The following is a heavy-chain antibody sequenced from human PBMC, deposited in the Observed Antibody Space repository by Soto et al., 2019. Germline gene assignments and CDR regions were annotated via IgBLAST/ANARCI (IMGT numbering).Heavy chain of an antibody. CDR3: ARDLSPGSTSWYDC. CDR2: TYYTSRWYN. CDR1: GDSVSNKSAA. D-gene: IGHD2-2*01. V-gene: IGHV6-1*01. Sequence: SQTLSLTCAISGDSVSNKSAAWNWIRQSPSRGLEWLGRTYYTSRWYNDYAVSVISRITINPDTSRNQFSLQLNSVTPEDTAVYYRARDLSPGSTSWYDCWGRGTLVTVSS. J-gene: IGHJ5*01.